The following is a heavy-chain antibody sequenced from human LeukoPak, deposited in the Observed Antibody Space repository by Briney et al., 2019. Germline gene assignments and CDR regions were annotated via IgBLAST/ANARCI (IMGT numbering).Heavy chain of an antibody. Sequence: SETLSLTCTVSGGSISSSSYYWGWIRQPPGKGLEWIGSIYYSGSTYYNPSLKSRVTISVDTSKDQFSLKLSSVTAADTAVYYCARLWRTGNDFDYWGQGTLVTVSS. D-gene: IGHD7-27*01. V-gene: IGHV4-39*01. CDR2: IYYSGST. CDR3: ARLWRTGNDFDY. J-gene: IGHJ4*02. CDR1: GGSISSSSYY.